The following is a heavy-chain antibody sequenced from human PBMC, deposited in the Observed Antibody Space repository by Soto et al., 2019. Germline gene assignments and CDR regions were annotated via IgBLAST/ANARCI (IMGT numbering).Heavy chain of an antibody. CDR3: ARGATTHDFDP. Sequence: GGSLRLSCAASGFTFNSYWMHWVRQAPGKGLVWVSRINSDGSDTTYADSVKGRFTISGDNAKNTLYLQMNSLRAEDTALYYCARGATTHDFDPWGQGALVTVSS. CDR1: GFTFNSYW. CDR2: INSDGSDT. J-gene: IGHJ5*02. D-gene: IGHD1-26*01. V-gene: IGHV3-74*01.